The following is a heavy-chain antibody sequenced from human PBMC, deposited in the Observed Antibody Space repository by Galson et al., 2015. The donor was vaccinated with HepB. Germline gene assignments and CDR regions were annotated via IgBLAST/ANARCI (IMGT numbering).Heavy chain of an antibody. D-gene: IGHD6-19*01. J-gene: IGHJ5*02. CDR2: IRSKGYGATT. Sequence: SLRLSCATSGFTFGDYDMNWVRQAPGKGLEWVGFIRSKGYGATTEYAAPVKGRFTISRDDSKSIAYLQMNSLKTEDTAVYYCTGGRWLAWFDPWGQGTLSPSPQ. V-gene: IGHV3-49*04. CDR1: GFTFGDYD. CDR3: TGGRWLAWFDP.